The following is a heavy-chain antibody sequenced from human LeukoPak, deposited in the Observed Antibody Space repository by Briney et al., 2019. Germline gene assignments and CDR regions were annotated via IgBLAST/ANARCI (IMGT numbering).Heavy chain of an antibody. D-gene: IGHD6-6*01. Sequence: GGSLRLSCTASGFTFSTYWMIWARQAPGKGLEWVANINQDGGQIYYAGSVEGRFTISRDNAKDSLLLQMNSLRAEDTALYYCASSSYSSSSFWGQGTLVTVSS. CDR3: ASSSYSSSSF. CDR1: GFTFSTYW. V-gene: IGHV3-7*01. CDR2: INQDGGQI. J-gene: IGHJ4*02.